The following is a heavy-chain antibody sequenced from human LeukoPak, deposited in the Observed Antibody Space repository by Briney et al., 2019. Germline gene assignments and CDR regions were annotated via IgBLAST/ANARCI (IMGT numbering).Heavy chain of an antibody. CDR3: ARLYSGSYLYFDY. J-gene: IGHJ4*02. D-gene: IGHD1-26*01. CDR2: IHSGGST. CDR1: EFSVGSNY. Sequence: GGSLRLSCAASEFSVGSNYMSWVRQAPGKGLEWASVIHSGGSTYYADSVKGRFTISRDNSKNTLYLQMNSLTAEDTAVYYCARLYSGSYLYFDYWGQGTLVTVSS. V-gene: IGHV3-66*04.